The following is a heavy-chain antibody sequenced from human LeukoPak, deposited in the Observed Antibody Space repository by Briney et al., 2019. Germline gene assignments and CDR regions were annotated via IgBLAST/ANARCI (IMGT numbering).Heavy chain of an antibody. CDR2: IGISSSTI. D-gene: IGHD5-24*01. CDR3: VRGYIHAFDY. Sequence: PGASLRLSCAASGFSFSSYSMNWVRQAPGKGLEWVSYIGISSSTIYYADSVKGRFTISRDNAKNSLDLQMNSLRDEDTAVYYCVRGYIHAFDYWGQGTLVTVSS. J-gene: IGHJ4*02. CDR1: GFSFSSYS. V-gene: IGHV3-48*02.